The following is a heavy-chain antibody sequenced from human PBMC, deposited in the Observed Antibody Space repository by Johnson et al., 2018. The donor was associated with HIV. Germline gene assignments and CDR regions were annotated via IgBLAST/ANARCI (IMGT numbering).Heavy chain of an antibody. CDR1: GFTFSNFW. J-gene: IGHJ3*02. D-gene: IGHD5-24*01. V-gene: IGHV3-7*05. Sequence: MLLVESGGGLVQPGGSLRLSCAASGFTFSNFWMSWVRQAPGKGLEWVANIKQDGSAKYYLASVKGRFTISRDNAKNSLYLQMNSLRAEDTAVYYCASGYNDAFDIWGQGTMVTVSS. CDR3: ASGYNDAFDI. CDR2: IKQDGSAK.